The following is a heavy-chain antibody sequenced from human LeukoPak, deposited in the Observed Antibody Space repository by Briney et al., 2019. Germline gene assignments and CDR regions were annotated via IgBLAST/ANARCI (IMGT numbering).Heavy chain of an antibody. J-gene: IGHJ6*02. CDR1: GFTFSSYA. CDR2: ISYDGSNK. D-gene: IGHD3-3*01. V-gene: IGHV3-30-3*01. Sequence: PGGSLRLSCAASGFTFSSYAMHWVRQAPGKGLEWVAVISYDGSNKYYADSVKGRFTISRDNSKNTLYLQMNSLRAEDTAVHYCARSERKRFLEWSLDYYYGMDVWGQGTRSPSP. CDR3: ARSERKRFLEWSLDYYYGMDV.